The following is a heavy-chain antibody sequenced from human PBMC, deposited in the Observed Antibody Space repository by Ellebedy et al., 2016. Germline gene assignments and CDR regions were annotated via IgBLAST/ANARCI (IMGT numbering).Heavy chain of an antibody. Sequence: SETLSLTXTVSGGSISSGGYYWTWIRQYPGKGLEWIGYIFYSGNTFYNPSLESRVTISLDTSQNHFSLKLNSVTAADTAVYFCARTPSGCTSRGPYWYFDLWGRGTLVTVSS. D-gene: IGHD2-2*01. V-gene: IGHV4-31*03. CDR1: GGSISSGGYY. CDR2: IFYSGNT. J-gene: IGHJ2*01. CDR3: ARTPSGCTSRGPYWYFDL.